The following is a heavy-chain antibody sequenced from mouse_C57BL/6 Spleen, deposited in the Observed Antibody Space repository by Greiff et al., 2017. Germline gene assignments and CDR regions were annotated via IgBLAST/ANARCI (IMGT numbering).Heavy chain of an antibody. CDR3: AAEGTWFAY. Sequence: VKLMESGPELVKPGASVKLSCKASGYTFTSYDINWVKQRPGQGLEWIGWIYPRDGSTKYNEKFKGKATLTVDTSSSTAYMELHSLTSEDSAVYFCAAEGTWFAYWGQGTLVTVSA. CDR1: GYTFTSYD. J-gene: IGHJ3*01. V-gene: IGHV1-85*01. CDR2: IYPRDGST.